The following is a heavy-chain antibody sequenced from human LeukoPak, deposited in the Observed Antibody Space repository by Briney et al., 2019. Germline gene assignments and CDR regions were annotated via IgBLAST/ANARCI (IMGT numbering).Heavy chain of an antibody. CDR2: IYHSGST. Sequence: SETLSLTCAVSGGSISSSNWWSWVRQPAGKGLEWIGEIYHSGSTNYNPSLKSRVTISVDKSKNQFSLRLSSVTAADTAVYYCASSRGVLLWFGELLKGDHWFDPWGQGTLVTVSS. CDR1: GGSISSSNW. D-gene: IGHD3-10*01. J-gene: IGHJ5*02. V-gene: IGHV4-4*02. CDR3: ASSRGVLLWFGELLKGDHWFDP.